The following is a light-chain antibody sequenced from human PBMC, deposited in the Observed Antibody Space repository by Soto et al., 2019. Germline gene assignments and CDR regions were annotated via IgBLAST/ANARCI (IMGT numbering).Light chain of an antibody. CDR1: SSNIGSNT. CDR3: AAWADSMKGVV. V-gene: IGLV1-44*01. Sequence: QSVLTQPPSASGTPGQRVTISCSGSSSNIGSNTVNWYQQLPGTDPKLLIYSNNHRPSGVPDRFSGSKSGTSASLAISGLLSADEADYYCAAWADSMKGVVFGGGTKLTVL. J-gene: IGLJ2*01. CDR2: SNN.